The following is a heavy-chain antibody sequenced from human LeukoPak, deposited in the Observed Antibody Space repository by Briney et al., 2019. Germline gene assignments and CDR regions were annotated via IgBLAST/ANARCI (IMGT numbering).Heavy chain of an antibody. J-gene: IGHJ4*02. Sequence: SETLSLTCAVYGGSFSGYYWSWIRQPPGKGLEWIGEINHSGSTNYNPSLKSRVTISVDTSKNQFSLKLSSVTAADTAVYYCACSLYYFDYWGQGTLVTVSS. CDR2: INHSGST. V-gene: IGHV4-34*01. CDR1: GGSFSGYY. CDR3: ACSLYYFDY.